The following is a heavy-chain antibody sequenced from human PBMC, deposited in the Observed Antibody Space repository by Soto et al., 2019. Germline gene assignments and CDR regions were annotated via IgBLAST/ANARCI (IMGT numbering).Heavy chain of an antibody. CDR1: GFTFSSCT. CDR3: SGCSGGACHQNYGMDV. Sequence: EVHLVESGGGLVKPGGSLRLSCAVSGFTFSSCTMNWVRQAPGKGLEWVSSISPSTSHIYYADSVTGRFTISRDNGKSSLFMQMNSLRAEGTAVYYCSGCSGGACHQNYGMDVWGQGTTVTVSS. V-gene: IGHV3-21*01. J-gene: IGHJ6*02. D-gene: IGHD2-15*01. CDR2: ISPSTSHI.